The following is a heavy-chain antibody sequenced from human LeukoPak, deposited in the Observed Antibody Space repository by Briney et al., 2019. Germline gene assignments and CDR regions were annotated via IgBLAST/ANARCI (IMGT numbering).Heavy chain of an antibody. V-gene: IGHV3-7*03. CDR2: IKQGGSEK. CDR3: ATMGLEPAPYYFDH. CDR1: GFTFSRYW. D-gene: IGHD1-1*01. J-gene: IGHJ4*02. Sequence: GGSLRLSCAASGFTFSRYWMSWVRQAPGKGLEWVANIKQGGSEKYHVDSVKGRFTISRDDAKNSLYLQMNSLRAEDTAPHSCATMGLEPAPYYFDHWGQGTLVTVSS.